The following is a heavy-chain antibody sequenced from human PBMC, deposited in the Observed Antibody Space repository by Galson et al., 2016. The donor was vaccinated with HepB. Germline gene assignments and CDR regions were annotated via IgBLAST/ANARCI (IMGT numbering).Heavy chain of an antibody. J-gene: IGHJ4*02. CDR3: ASSVRGSGSPPGRDY. CDR1: GFTFSSYS. CDR2: ISSSSSTI. V-gene: IGHV3-48*04. D-gene: IGHD3-10*01. Sequence: SLRLSCAASGFTFSSYSMNWVRQAPGKGLEWVSYISSSSSTIYYADSVKGRFTISRDNAKNTLYLQMNSLRAEDKAVYYCASSVRGSGSPPGRDYWGQGTLVTVAS.